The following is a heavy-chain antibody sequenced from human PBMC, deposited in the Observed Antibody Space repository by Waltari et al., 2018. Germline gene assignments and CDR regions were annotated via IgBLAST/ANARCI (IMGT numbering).Heavy chain of an antibody. V-gene: IGHV3-66*02. Sequence: EVGLVESGGGLVHPWESLTLSCAASGFTVTTNLLTWVRQAPGKGPEWVSTIYASGGTLYADSVKGRFTISRDTSRNTVFLQMSSLIVDDTAVYYCTREVRRGFGFDIWGLGTKVTVSA. CDR2: IYASGGT. D-gene: IGHD3-10*01. CDR1: GFTVTTNL. CDR3: TREVRRGFGFDI. J-gene: IGHJ3*02.